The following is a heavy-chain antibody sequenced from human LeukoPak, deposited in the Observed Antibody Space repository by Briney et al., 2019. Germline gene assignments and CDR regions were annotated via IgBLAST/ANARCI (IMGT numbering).Heavy chain of an antibody. CDR3: ARDKSGPGEFDS. J-gene: IGHJ5*01. D-gene: IGHD3-3*01. Sequence: ASVKVSCKASGYTFTSYDINWVRQATGQGLEWMGWMNPNSGNTGYAQKFQGRVTITRNTSISTAYMELSSLRSEDTAVYYCARDKSGPGEFDSWGQGNLVTVSS. CDR2: MNPNSGNT. CDR1: GYTFTSYD. V-gene: IGHV1-8*03.